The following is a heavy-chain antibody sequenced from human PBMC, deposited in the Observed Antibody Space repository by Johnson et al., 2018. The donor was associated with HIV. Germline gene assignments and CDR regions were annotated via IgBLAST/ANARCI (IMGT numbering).Heavy chain of an antibody. V-gene: IGHV3-66*01. D-gene: IGHD4-17*01. CDR1: GFSVSSNY. CDR2: TYSGGST. J-gene: IGHJ3*02. CDR3: ARMTTTVSHHDAFDI. Sequence: VQLVESGGGLVQPGGSLRLSCAASGFSVSSNYMSWVRQSPGKGLEWVSVTYSGGSTYYADSVKGRFTISRDNSQNTLYLQMNSLRAEDTAVYYCARMTTTVSHHDAFDIWGQGTMVTVSS.